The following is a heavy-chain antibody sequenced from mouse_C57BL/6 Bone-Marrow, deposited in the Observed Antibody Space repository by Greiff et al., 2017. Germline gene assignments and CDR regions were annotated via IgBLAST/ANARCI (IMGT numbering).Heavy chain of an antibody. CDR1: GFTFSDYY. V-gene: IGHV5-16*01. J-gene: IGHJ3*01. CDR3: ASVYYEGFAY. D-gene: IGHD2-4*01. CDR2: INYDGSST. Sequence: EVMLVESEGGLVQPGSSMKLSCTASGFTFSDYYMAWVRQVPEKGLEWVANINYDGSSTYYLDSLKSRFIISRDNAKNILYLQMSSLKSEDTATXYCASVYYEGFAYWGQGTLVTVSA.